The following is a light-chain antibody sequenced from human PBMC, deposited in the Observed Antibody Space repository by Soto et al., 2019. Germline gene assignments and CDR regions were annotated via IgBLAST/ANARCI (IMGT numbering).Light chain of an antibody. J-gene: IGLJ2*01. CDR2: GNS. Sequence: QSVLTQPPSVSGAPGQRVTISCTGSSSNIGAGYEVHWYQQLPGTAPKLLIYGNSNRPTGVPDRFSGSKSGASASLAITGLQADDEADYYCQSYDSSLSGVLFGGGTKVTVL. CDR3: QSYDSSLSGVL. CDR1: SSNIGAGYE. V-gene: IGLV1-40*01.